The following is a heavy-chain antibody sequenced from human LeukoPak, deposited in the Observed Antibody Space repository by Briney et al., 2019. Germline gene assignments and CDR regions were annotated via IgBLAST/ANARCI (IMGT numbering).Heavy chain of an antibody. Sequence: GESLKISCKGSGYSFTSYWIGWVRQMPGKGLEWMGIIYPGDSDTRYSPSFQGQVTISADKSISTAYLQWSSLKASDTAMYYCARLDHYDYVWGSYRLGAFDIWGQGTMVTVSS. V-gene: IGHV5-51*01. CDR2: IYPGDSDT. D-gene: IGHD3-16*02. CDR3: ARLDHYDYVWGSYRLGAFDI. CDR1: GYSFTSYW. J-gene: IGHJ3*02.